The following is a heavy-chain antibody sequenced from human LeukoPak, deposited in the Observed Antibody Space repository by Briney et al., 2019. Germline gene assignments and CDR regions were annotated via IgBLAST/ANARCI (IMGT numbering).Heavy chain of an antibody. CDR1: GFTFSSYA. V-gene: IGHV3-30-3*01. CDR3: ARGNTMVTSLCDY. J-gene: IGHJ4*02. CDR2: ISYDGSNK. D-gene: IGHD3-10*01. Sequence: GGSLRLSCAASGFTFSSYAMHWVRQAPGKGLEWVAVISYDGSNKYYADSVKGRFTISRDNSKNTLYLQMNSLRAEDTAVYYCARGNTMVTSLCDYWGQGTLVTVSS.